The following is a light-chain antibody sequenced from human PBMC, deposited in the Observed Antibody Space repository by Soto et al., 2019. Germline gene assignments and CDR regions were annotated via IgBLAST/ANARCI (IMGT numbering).Light chain of an antibody. CDR2: VAS. CDR3: QQYGSSPYT. V-gene: IGKV3-20*01. J-gene: IGKJ2*01. CDR1: QSVSNSY. Sequence: EIVLTQSPGTLSLSPGERATLSCRASQSVSNSYLAWYQQKPGQAPRLLIFVASSRATGIPDRFSGSGSGTDFTLTISRLEPEDFAVYYCQQYGSSPYTFGQGTKLEIK.